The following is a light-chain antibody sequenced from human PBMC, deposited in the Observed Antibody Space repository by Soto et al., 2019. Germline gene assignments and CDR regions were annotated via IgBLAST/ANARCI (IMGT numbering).Light chain of an antibody. CDR1: QLISNY. CDR3: QQTYTTPWT. V-gene: IGKV1-39*01. J-gene: IGKJ1*01. Sequence: DIQMTQSPSSLSASVGDRVTITCRASQLISNYLSWYQQKPGKAPNLLIYSASSLQSGVPSRFSGSGSGTQFTLSISSLQPADFETYYCQQTYTTPWTFGHGTKLEVK. CDR2: SAS.